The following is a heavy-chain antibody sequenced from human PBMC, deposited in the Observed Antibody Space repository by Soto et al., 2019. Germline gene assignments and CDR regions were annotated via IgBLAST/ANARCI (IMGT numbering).Heavy chain of an antibody. V-gene: IGHV1-69*13. Sequence: SVKVSCKASGGTFGSNAISWVRQAPGQGLEWMGGIIPMFDIVHFAQKFQGRVKITADEFTSTAYMELSSLRSEDTAVYYCAREAEHAYFDYWGQGTPVTVSS. CDR1: GGTFGSNA. CDR3: AREAEHAYFDY. J-gene: IGHJ4*02. D-gene: IGHD6-13*01. CDR2: IIPMFDIV.